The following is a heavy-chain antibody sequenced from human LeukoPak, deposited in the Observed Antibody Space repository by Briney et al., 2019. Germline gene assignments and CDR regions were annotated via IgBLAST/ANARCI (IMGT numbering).Heavy chain of an antibody. CDR3: ARDRYDILTGYSGDAFDI. V-gene: IGHV3-11*06. CDR2: ISNSSSYT. CDR1: GFTFSDYY. J-gene: IGHJ3*02. D-gene: IGHD3-9*01. Sequence: GGSLRLSCAASGFTFSDYYMSWIRQAPGKGLEWVSYISNSSSYTNYADSVKGRFTISRENAKNSLYLQMNSLRAEDTAVYYCARDRYDILTGYSGDAFDIWGQGTMVTVSS.